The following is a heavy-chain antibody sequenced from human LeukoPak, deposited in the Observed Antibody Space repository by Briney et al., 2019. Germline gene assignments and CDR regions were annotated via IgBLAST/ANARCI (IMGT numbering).Heavy chain of an antibody. CDR3: ARVLSTVVIPHAFVI. D-gene: IGHD4-23*01. V-gene: IGHV4-4*02. Sequence: SETLSLTCALSGDSINSSNWWSWVRQPPGKGLEWIGEIYPSGATNYNPSLKSRVTMSVDKANNQFSLNLSSVTAADTAVYYCARVLSTVVIPHAFVIWGQGTTVIVSS. J-gene: IGHJ3*02. CDR2: IYPSGAT. CDR1: GDSINSSNW.